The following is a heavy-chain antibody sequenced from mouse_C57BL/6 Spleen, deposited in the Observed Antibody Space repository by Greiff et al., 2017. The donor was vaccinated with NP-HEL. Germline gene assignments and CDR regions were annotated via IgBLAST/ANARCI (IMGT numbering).Heavy chain of an antibody. CDR3: ARERDSYWYFDV. CDR2: INYDGSST. D-gene: IGHD3-3*01. Sequence: EVKLVESEGGLVQPGSSMKLSCTASGFTFSDYYMAWVRQVPEKGLEWVANINYDGSSTYYLDSLKSRFIISRDNAKNILYLQMSSLKSEDTATYYCARERDSYWYFDVWGTGTTVTVSS. J-gene: IGHJ1*03. V-gene: IGHV5-16*01. CDR1: GFTFSDYY.